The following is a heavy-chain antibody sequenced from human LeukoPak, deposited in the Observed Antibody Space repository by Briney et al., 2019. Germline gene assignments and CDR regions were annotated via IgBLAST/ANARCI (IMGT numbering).Heavy chain of an antibody. Sequence: GGSLRLSCAASGFTFSSYGMHWVRQAPGKGLEWVAFIRHGGTTKYYADSVKGRFTISRDNSKNTLYLQMNSLRPEDTAVYYCARARLAVAGNYFENWGQGALVTVSS. CDR2: IRHGGTTK. CDR1: GFTFSSYG. V-gene: IGHV3-30*02. J-gene: IGHJ4*02. CDR3: ARARLAVAGNYFEN. D-gene: IGHD6-19*01.